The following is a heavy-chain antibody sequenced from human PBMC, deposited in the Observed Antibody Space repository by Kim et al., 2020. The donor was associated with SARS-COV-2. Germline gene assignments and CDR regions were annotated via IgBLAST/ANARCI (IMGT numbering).Heavy chain of an antibody. J-gene: IGHJ6*02. CDR1: GFTFSNAW. CDR3: TGRSSGSYYIDYYYYYGMDV. CDR2: IKSKTDGGTT. D-gene: IGHD3-10*01. V-gene: IGHV3-15*01. Sequence: GGSLRLSCAASGFTFSNAWMSWVRQAPGKGLEWVGRIKSKTDGGTTDYAAPVKGRFTISRDDSKNTLYLQMNSLKTEDTAVYYCTGRSSGSYYIDYYYYYGMDVWGQGTTVTVSS.